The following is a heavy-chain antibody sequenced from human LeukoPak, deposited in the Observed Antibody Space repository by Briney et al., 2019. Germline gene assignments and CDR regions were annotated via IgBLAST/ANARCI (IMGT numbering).Heavy chain of an antibody. CDR2: INTDGTVT. J-gene: IGHJ4*02. V-gene: IGHV3-74*01. CDR1: GFTFSKYW. CDR3: ATKQWLAPPPDS. D-gene: IGHD6-19*01. Sequence: GGSLRLSCAASGFTFSKYWMLWVRQAPGKGLESVSRINTDGTVTTYADSVKGRFTVSRDNADNTMFLQMNSMRDEDTAVYYCATKQWLAPPPDSWGQGTLVTVSS.